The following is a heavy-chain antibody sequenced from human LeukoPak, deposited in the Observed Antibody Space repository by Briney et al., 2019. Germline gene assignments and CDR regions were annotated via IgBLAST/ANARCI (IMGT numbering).Heavy chain of an antibody. V-gene: IGHV1-18*01. J-gene: IGHJ5*02. D-gene: IGHD6-19*01. Sequence: GASVKVSCEASGYTFSTYGISWVRQAPGQGLEWMGWISAYNGNTNYGQKFQGRVTMTTDTSTSTAYMEVRSLRSDDTAVYYCAREASDNWFDPWGQGTLVTVSS. CDR1: GYTFSTYG. CDR2: ISAYNGNT. CDR3: AREASDNWFDP.